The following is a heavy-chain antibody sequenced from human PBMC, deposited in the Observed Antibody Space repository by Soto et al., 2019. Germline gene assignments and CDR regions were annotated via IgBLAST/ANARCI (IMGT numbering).Heavy chain of an antibody. D-gene: IGHD2-2*01. Sequence: QVQLVQSGAEVKKPGASVKVSCKASGYTFTSYGISWVRQAPGQGLEWMGWISAYIGNTDHAQKLHGKVTMTTDTSTSTACMELRGLRSDDTAVYYCARASRDIVVVPAAMGAFDIWGQGTMVTVSS. CDR2: ISAYIGNT. J-gene: IGHJ3*02. CDR1: GYTFTSYG. CDR3: ARASRDIVVVPAAMGAFDI. V-gene: IGHV1-18*01.